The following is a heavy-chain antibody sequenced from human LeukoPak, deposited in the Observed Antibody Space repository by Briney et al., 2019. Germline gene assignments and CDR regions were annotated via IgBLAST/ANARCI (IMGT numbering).Heavy chain of an antibody. CDR1: GYSFTTYW. CDR2: INPGDSDT. Sequence: GESLKISCKASGYSFTTYWIGWVRQMPGKGLEWMGIINPGDSDTRYSPSFQGQVTISADKSISTAYLQWSSLKASDAAMYYCARSTGETGPFDYWGQGTLVTVSS. CDR3: ARSTGETGPFDY. D-gene: IGHD2-8*02. J-gene: IGHJ4*02. V-gene: IGHV5-51*01.